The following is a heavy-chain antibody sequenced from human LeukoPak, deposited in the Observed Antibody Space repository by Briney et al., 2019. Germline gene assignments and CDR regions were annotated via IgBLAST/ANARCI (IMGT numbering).Heavy chain of an antibody. V-gene: IGHV1-69*13. CDR1: GGTFSSYA. J-gene: IGHJ4*02. Sequence: GASVKVSCKAFGGTFSSYAISWVRQAPGQGLEWMGGIIPIFGTANYAQKFQGRVTITADESTSTAYMELSSLRSEDTAVYYCARVGFRITIPSWGQGTLVTVSS. CDR2: IIPIFGTA. D-gene: IGHD3-3*01. CDR3: ARVGFRITIPS.